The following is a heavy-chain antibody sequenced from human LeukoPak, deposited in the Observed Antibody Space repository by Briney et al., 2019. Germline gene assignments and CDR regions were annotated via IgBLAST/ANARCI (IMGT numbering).Heavy chain of an antibody. D-gene: IGHD4-17*01. Sequence: SETLSLTCTVSDDSFSSHYWTWTGKPPGRGLEGIGYISYIGSTNYNPSLKSRVTISVDTSKNQFSLKVSSVTAADTAVYYCARDPTTVTKGFDIWGQGTLVTVSS. J-gene: IGHJ3*02. CDR3: ARDPTTVTKGFDI. CDR2: ISYIGST. CDR1: DDSFSSHY. V-gene: IGHV4-59*11.